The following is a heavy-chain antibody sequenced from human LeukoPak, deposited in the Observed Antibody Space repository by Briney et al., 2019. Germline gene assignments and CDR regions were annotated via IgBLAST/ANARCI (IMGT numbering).Heavy chain of an antibody. Sequence: GGSLRLSCAASGFTFSSYSMNWVRQAPGKGLEWVSSISSSSSYIYYADSVKGRFTISRDNAKNSLYLQMNSLRAEDTAVYYCARDLGTTGTTAFDYWGQGTLVTVSS. CDR1: GFTFSSYS. CDR2: ISSSSSYI. D-gene: IGHD1-1*01. CDR3: ARDLGTTGTTAFDY. J-gene: IGHJ4*02. V-gene: IGHV3-21*01.